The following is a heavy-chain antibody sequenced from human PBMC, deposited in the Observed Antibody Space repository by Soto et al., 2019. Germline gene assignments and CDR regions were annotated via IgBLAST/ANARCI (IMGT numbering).Heavy chain of an antibody. CDR1: GYNLINNW. J-gene: IGHJ4*02. CDR3: ARREGAALDY. V-gene: IGHV5-51*01. Sequence: GESLKISCKTSGYNLINNWIAWVRQVPGRGLKWMGIIYPGDSDTRYSPSFQGQVTMSADRSISTAYLQWTSLKASDTAMYYCARREGAALDYWGQGTLVTVSS. CDR2: IYPGDSDT. D-gene: IGHD1-26*01.